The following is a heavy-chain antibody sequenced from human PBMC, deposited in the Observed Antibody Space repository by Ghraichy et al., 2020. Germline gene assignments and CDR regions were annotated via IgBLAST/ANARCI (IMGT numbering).Heavy chain of an antibody. CDR3: ARRARTMVYFDY. D-gene: IGHD4/OR15-4a*01. CDR1: GGSISNYW. Sequence: SETLSLTCTVSGGSISNYWWSWIRQPPGKGLEWIGYIYYSGNTNSNPSLKSRVTMSLDTSKNQFSLKLSSVTAADTAVYYCARRARTMVYFDYWGQGTLVTVS. CDR2: IYYSGNT. V-gene: IGHV4-59*12. J-gene: IGHJ4*02.